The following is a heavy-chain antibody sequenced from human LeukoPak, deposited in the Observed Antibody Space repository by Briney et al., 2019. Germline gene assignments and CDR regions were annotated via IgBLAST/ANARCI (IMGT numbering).Heavy chain of an antibody. CDR3: AKDSYSGSQTWDY. CDR2: ISGSGGST. Sequence: GRSLRLSCAASGFTFSSNAMSWVRQAPGKGLEWVSAISGSGGSTYYADSVKGRFTISRDNSKNTLYLQMNSLRAEDTAVYYCAKDSYSGSQTWDYWGQGALVTVSS. D-gene: IGHD1-26*01. V-gene: IGHV3-23*01. CDR1: GFTFSSNA. J-gene: IGHJ4*02.